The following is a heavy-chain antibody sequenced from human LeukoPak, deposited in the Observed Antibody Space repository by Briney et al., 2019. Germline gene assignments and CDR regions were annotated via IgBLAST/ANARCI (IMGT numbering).Heavy chain of an antibody. CDR1: GYTLTELS. CDR2: FDPEDGET. V-gene: IGHV1-24*01. CDR3: ATLARSRSGSYAWASDY. Sequence: ASVKVSCKVSGYTLTELSMHWVRQAPGKGLEWMGGFDPEDGETIYAQKFQGRVTMTEDTSTDTAYMELSSLRSEDTAVYYCATLARSRSGSYAWASDYWGQGTLVTVSS. D-gene: IGHD3-10*01. J-gene: IGHJ4*02.